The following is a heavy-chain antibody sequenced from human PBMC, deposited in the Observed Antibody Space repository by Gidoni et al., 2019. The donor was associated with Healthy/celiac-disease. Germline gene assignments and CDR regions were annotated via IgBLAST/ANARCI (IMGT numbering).Heavy chain of an antibody. D-gene: IGHD4-17*01. J-gene: IGHJ6*03. CDR2: ISSSSSTI. CDR3: ARVIEGYGDSEPLYYYYYMDV. CDR1: GFTFSSYR. V-gene: IGHV3-48*02. Sequence: EVQLVESGVGLVQPGGSLRLSCSASGFTFSSYRITWVRQAPGKGLEWVSYISSSSSTIYYADSVKGRFTISRDNAKNSLYLQMNSLRDEDTAVYYCARVIEGYGDSEPLYYYYYMDVWGKGTTVTVSS.